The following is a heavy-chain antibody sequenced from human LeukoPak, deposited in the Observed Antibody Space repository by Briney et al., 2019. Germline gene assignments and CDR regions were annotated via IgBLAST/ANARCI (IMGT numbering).Heavy chain of an antibody. CDR1: GGSISSYY. CDR2: IYYSGST. J-gene: IGHJ4*02. D-gene: IGHD6-19*01. V-gene: IGHV4-59*01. Sequence: SETLSLTCTVSGGSISSYYWSWIRQPPGKGLEWIGYIYYSGSTNYNLSLKSRVTISVDTSKNQFSLKLSSVTAADTAVYYCARSDASGHDYWGQGTLVTVSS. CDR3: ARSDASGHDY.